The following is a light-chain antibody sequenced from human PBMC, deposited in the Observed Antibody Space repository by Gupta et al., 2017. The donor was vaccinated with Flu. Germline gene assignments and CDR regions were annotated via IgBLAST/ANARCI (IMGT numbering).Light chain of an antibody. V-gene: IGKV1-27*01. CDR1: QGISNY. CDR3: QKYNSAPLT. CDR2: AAS. Sequence: DIKMTQSPSSRHASVGDRVTITCRASQGISNYLAWYQQKPGKVPKLLIYAASILQSGVPSRFSGSGSGTDFTLTISSLQPEDVATYYCQKYNSAPLTFGQGTRLEIK. J-gene: IGKJ5*01.